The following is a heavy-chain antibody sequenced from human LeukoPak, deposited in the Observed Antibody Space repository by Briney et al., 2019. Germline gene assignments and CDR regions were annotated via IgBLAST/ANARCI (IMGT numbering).Heavy chain of an antibody. J-gene: IGHJ4*02. V-gene: IGHV3-74*01. Sequence: GGSLRLSCAASGLTFSSYWMHWVRQAPGKGLVWVSRINSDGSTTSYADSMKGRFTISRDNARNTLYLQMNSLRAEDTAVYYCARRNYDSSGPYYYFDYWGQGTLVTVSS. CDR3: ARRNYDSSGPYYYFDY. D-gene: IGHD3-22*01. CDR1: GLTFSSYW. CDR2: INSDGSTT.